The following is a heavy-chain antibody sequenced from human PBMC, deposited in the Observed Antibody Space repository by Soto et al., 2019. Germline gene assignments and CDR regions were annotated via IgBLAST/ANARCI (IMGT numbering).Heavy chain of an antibody. D-gene: IGHD3-9*01. CDR3: TTEVILTGHRYFDY. J-gene: IGHJ4*02. V-gene: IGHV3-15*01. Sequence: EVQLVESGGGLVKPGGSLRLSCAASGFTFSNAWMSWVRQAPGKGLEWVGRIKSKTDGGTTDYAAPVKGRFTISRDDSKNTLYLQMNCLKTADTAVYYCTTEVILTGHRYFDYWGQGTLLTVSS. CDR1: GFTFSNAW. CDR2: IKSKTDGGTT.